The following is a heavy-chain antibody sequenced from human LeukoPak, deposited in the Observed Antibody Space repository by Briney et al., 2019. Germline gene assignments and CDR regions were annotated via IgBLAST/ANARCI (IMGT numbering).Heavy chain of an antibody. CDR3: ARAKGYTYGRDFYFYYGMDV. V-gene: IGHV4-31*03. J-gene: IGHJ6*02. Sequence: SETLSPTCTVSGGSISSGGYYWSWIRQHPGKGLEWIGYIYYSGSTYYNPSLKSRVTISVDTSKNQFSLKLSSVTAADTAVYYCARAKGYTYGRDFYFYYGMDVWGQGTTVTVSS. D-gene: IGHD5-18*01. CDR2: IYYSGST. CDR1: GGSISSGGYY.